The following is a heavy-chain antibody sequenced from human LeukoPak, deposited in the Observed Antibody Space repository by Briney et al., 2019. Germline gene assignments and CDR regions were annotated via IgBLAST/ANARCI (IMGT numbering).Heavy chain of an antibody. CDR1: GFSLSAYG. CDR3: AKSLGAKRYLDFMDV. J-gene: IGHJ6*03. D-gene: IGHD1-26*01. Sequence: PGGSLRLSCVASGFSLSAYGIRWVRQAPGEGLEWVSFIHSDGSSTFYGDSVKGRFTVSRDNSKNTLYLQMNRLRVDDTAVYYCAKSLGAKRYLDFMDVWGKGTTVTVSS. V-gene: IGHV3-30*02. CDR2: IHSDGSST.